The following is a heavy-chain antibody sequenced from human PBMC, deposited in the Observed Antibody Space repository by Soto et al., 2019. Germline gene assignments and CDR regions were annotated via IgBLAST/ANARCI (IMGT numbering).Heavy chain of an antibody. D-gene: IGHD3-16*01. CDR1: GGSISSYY. V-gene: IGHV4-4*07. J-gene: IGHJ3*02. Sequence: QVQLQESGPGLVKPSETLSLTCTVSGGSISSYYWSWIRQPAGKGLEWIGRIYTSGSTNYNPSLKSRVTMSVDTSKNPVSLKLSFVTAADTAGYYCASYIMTDGFDIWGQGTMVPVSS. CDR2: IYTSGST. CDR3: ASYIMTDGFDI.